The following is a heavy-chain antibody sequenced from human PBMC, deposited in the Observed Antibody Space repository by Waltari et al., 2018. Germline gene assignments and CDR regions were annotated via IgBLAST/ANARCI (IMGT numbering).Heavy chain of an antibody. V-gene: IGHV3-15*07. Sequence: EVQLVESGGGLVKPGGSLRLSCVASGFTFSNAWMNWVRQAPGKGLEWGGRMKSKTDGGTTDYAAPVKGRVTISRDDSKNTLYLQMNSLKTEDTAVYYCTTDKRSWYVWDYYLRYGRLGPRDHGHRLL. CDR2: MKSKTDGGTT. J-gene: IGHJ6*02. CDR1: GFTFSNAW. CDR3: TTDKRSWYVWDYYLRYGR. D-gene: IGHD6-13*01.